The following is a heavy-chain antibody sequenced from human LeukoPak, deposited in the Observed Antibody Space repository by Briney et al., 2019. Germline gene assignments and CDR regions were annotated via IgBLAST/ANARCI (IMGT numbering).Heavy chain of an antibody. V-gene: IGHV1-3*01. CDR1: GYTFTSYA. CDR2: INAGNGNT. CDR3: ARTLDYYDSSGYLARYYFDY. D-gene: IGHD3-22*01. J-gene: IGHJ4*02. Sequence: GASVKVSCKASGYTFTSYAMHWVRQAPGQRLEWMGWINAGNGNTKYSQKFQGRVTITRDTSASTAYMELSSLRSEDTAVYYCARTLDYYDSSGYLARYYFDYWGQGTLVTVSS.